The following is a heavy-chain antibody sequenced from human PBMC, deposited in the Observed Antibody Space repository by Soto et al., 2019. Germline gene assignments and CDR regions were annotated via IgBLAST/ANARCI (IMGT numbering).Heavy chain of an antibody. CDR2: INHSGST. V-gene: IGHV4-34*01. Sequence: PSETLSLTCAVYGGSFSGYYWTWIRQPPGTGLEWIGEINHSGSTNYNPSLKSRVTISVDTSKNQFSLKLTSVTAADTAVYYCARVSFDYYYDSSGYYLQTWGQGALVTVSS. J-gene: IGHJ4*02. D-gene: IGHD3-22*01. CDR3: ARVSFDYYYDSSGYYLQT. CDR1: GGSFSGYY.